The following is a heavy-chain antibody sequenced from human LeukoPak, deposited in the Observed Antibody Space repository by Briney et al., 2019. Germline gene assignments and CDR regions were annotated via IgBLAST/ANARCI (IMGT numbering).Heavy chain of an antibody. CDR1: GFTFSSYS. Sequence: GGSLRLSCAASGFTFSSYSMNWVRQAPGKGLEWVSSISSSSSYIYYADSVKGRFTISRDNAKNSLYLQMNSLRAEDTAVYYCAREDQWLRFFDYWGQGTLVTLSS. CDR2: ISSSSSYI. J-gene: IGHJ4*02. V-gene: IGHV3-21*01. D-gene: IGHD5-12*01. CDR3: AREDQWLRFFDY.